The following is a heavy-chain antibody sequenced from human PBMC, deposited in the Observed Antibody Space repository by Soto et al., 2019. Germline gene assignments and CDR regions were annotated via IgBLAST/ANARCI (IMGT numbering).Heavy chain of an antibody. CDR2: IKSKTDGGTT. Sequence: PGGSLRLSCAASGFTFSNAWMNWVRQAPGKRLEWVGRIKSKTDGGTTDYAAPVKGRFTISRDDSKNTLYLQMNSLKTEDTAVYYCTTSYYDILTGYYFGNFDYWGQGTLVTVSS. CDR3: TTSYYDILTGYYFGNFDY. D-gene: IGHD3-9*01. CDR1: GFTFSNAW. V-gene: IGHV3-15*07. J-gene: IGHJ4*02.